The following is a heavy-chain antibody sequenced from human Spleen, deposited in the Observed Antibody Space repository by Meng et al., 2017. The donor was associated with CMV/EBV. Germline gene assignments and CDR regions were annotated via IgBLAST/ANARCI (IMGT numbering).Heavy chain of an antibody. D-gene: IGHD1-26*01. CDR2: ISGTGGST. J-gene: IGHJ4*02. V-gene: IGHV3-23*01. CDR3: AKEEPHFDH. CDR1: GFTFSSYA. Sequence: GGSLRLSCAASGFTFSSYAMSWVRQAPGKGLEWVSGISGTGGSTYYADSVKGRFTISRDNSMSTLYLQMNSLRAEDTAIYYCAKEEPHFDHWGQGTLVTVSS.